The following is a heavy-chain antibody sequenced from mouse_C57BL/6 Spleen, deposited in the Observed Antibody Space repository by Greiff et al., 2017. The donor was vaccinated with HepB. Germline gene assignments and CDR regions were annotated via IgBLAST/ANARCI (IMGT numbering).Heavy chain of an antibody. CDR1: GYSITSGYY. CDR2: ISYDGSN. D-gene: IGHD2-3*01. CDR3: ARGGNDGYWYFDV. V-gene: IGHV3-6*01. J-gene: IGHJ1*03. Sequence: VQLKESGPGLVKPSQSLSLTCSVTGYSITSGYYWNWIRQFPGNKLEWMGYISYDGSNNYNPSLKNRISITRDTSKNQFFLKLNSVTTEDTATYYCARGGNDGYWYFDVWGTGTTVTVSS.